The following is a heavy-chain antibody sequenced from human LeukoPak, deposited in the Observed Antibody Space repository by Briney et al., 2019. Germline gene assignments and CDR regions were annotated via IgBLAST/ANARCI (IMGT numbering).Heavy chain of an antibody. D-gene: IGHD5-18*01. CDR2: IKQDGSEK. CDR3: ARAERGYSSSYDYYMDV. J-gene: IGHJ6*03. CDR1: GFTFSSYW. V-gene: IGHV3-7*01. Sequence: GSLRLSCAASGFTFSSYWMSWVRQAPGKGLEWVANIKQDGSEKYYVDSVKGRFTISRDNAKNSLYLQMNSLRAEDTAVYYCARAERGYSSSYDYYMDVWGKGTTVTVSS.